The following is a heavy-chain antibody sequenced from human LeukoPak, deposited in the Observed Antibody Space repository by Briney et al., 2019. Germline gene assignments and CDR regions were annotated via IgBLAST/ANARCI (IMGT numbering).Heavy chain of an antibody. D-gene: IGHD3-10*01. CDR1: GGSISSSSYY. J-gene: IGHJ5*02. CDR2: IYYSGST. CDR3: ARQGRITMVRGDPNWFDP. Sequence: PSETLSLTCTVSGGSISSSSYYWGWIRQPPGKGLEWIGSIYYSGSTYYNPSLKSRVTISVDTSKNQFSLKLSSVTAADTAVYYCARQGRITMVRGDPNWFDPWGQGTLVTVSS. V-gene: IGHV4-39*01.